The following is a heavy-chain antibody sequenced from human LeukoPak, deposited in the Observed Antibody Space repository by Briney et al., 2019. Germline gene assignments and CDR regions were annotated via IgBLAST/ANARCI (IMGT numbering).Heavy chain of an antibody. CDR3: ARDFSSGSYYGDYFFDY. J-gene: IGHJ4*02. Sequence: GGSLRLSCAASGFTFSSYTMNWVRQAPGKGLEWVSSITDSSSYRYYADSVKGRFTISRDNAKNSLYLQMNSLRAEDTAVYYCARDFSSGSYYGDYFFDYWGQGTLVTVSS. V-gene: IGHV3-21*01. CDR2: ITDSSSYR. D-gene: IGHD1-26*01. CDR1: GFTFSSYT.